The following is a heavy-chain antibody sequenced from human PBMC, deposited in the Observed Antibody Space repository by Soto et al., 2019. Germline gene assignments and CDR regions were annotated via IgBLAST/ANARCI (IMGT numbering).Heavy chain of an antibody. J-gene: IGHJ4*02. CDR3: TKGSGSYGGNFDN. CDR2: ITWNSGTI. D-gene: IGHD3-10*01. Sequence: PGGSLRLSCTASGFNFDSYPMNWVRQVPGKSPEWVSCITWNSGTIAYADSVKGRFTISRDNADNSLYLEMTSLTPEDTALYYCTKGSGSYGGNFDNWGQGTLVTVSS. V-gene: IGHV3-9*01. CDR1: GFNFDSYP.